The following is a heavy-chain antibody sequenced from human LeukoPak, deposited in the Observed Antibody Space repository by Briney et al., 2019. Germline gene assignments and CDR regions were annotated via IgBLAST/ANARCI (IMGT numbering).Heavy chain of an antibody. D-gene: IGHD6-19*01. CDR3: ARGIAVAGTDAFDI. CDR2: INPSGGST. Sequence: ASVKVSCKASGYTFTNYFIHWVRQAPGQGLEWMGIINPSGGSTSYAQKFQGRVTMTRDMSTSTVYMELSSLRSEDTAVYYCARGIAVAGTDAFDIWGQGTMVTVSS. J-gene: IGHJ3*02. V-gene: IGHV1-46*01. CDR1: GYTFTNYF.